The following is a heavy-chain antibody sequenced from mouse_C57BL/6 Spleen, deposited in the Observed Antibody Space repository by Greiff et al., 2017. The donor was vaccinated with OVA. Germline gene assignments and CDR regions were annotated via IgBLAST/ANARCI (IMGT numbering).Heavy chain of an antibody. CDR2: INPNNGGT. Sequence: EVKLVESGPELVKPGASVKISCKASGYTFTDYYMNWVKQSHGKSLEWIGDINPNNGGTSYNQKFKGKATLTVDKSSSTAYMELRSLTSEDSAVYYCARTEGYYGSSYYYAMDYWGQGTSVTVSS. J-gene: IGHJ4*01. V-gene: IGHV1-26*01. D-gene: IGHD1-1*01. CDR3: ARTEGYYGSSYYYAMDY. CDR1: GYTFTDYY.